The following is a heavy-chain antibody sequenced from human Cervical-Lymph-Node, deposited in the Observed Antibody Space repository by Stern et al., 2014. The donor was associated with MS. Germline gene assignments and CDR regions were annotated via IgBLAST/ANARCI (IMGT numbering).Heavy chain of an antibody. CDR2: INSRGGGT. CDR3: ARRGYTYGFDY. D-gene: IGHD5-18*01. V-gene: IGHV1-46*03. Sequence: VHLVESGAEVKKPGASVKVSCKASGYTFTSYQMHWVRQAPGPGLEWMGKINSRGGGTSYAQKFQGRVTMTRDASTSTVYMELSSLRSEDTAVYYCARRGYTYGFDYWGQGTLVTVSS. J-gene: IGHJ4*02. CDR1: GYTFTSYQ.